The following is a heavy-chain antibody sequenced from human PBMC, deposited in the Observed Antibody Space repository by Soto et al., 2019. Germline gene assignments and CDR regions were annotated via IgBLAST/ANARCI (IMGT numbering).Heavy chain of an antibody. J-gene: IGHJ4*02. CDR2: INHSGST. Sequence: PSETLSLTCAVYGGSFSGYYWSWIRQPPGKGLEWIGEINHSGSTNYNPSLKSRVTISVDTSKNQFSLKLSSVTAADTAVYYCARSIAARLDFDYWGQGTLVTVS. V-gene: IGHV4-34*01. CDR3: ARSIAARLDFDY. D-gene: IGHD6-6*01. CDR1: GGSFSGYY.